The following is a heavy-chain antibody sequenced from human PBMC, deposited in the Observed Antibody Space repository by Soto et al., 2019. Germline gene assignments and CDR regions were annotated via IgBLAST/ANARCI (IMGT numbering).Heavy chain of an antibody. CDR1: GFTFSSYA. CDR2: ISYDGSNK. J-gene: IGHJ6*02. D-gene: IGHD6-6*01. CDR3: ALVAARRSSGMDV. V-gene: IGHV3-30-3*01. Sequence: SLRLSCAASGFTFSSYAMHWVRQAPGKGLEWVAVISYDGSNKYYADSVKGRFTISRDNSKNTLYLQMNSLRAEDTAVYYCALVAARRSSGMDVWGQGTTVTVSS.